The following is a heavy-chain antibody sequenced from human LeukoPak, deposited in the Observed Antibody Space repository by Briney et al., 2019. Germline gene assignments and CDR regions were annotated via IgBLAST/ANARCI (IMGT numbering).Heavy chain of an antibody. CDR1: GGSISSSSYY. CDR3: ARVRFAGYDYDY. CDR2: IYYSGRT. D-gene: IGHD5-12*01. V-gene: IGHV4-39*01. J-gene: IGHJ4*02. Sequence: SETLSLTCTVSGGSISSSSYYWGWIRQPPGKGLEWLGRIYYSGRTYYNPSLKSRVTISVDTSKNQYSLKLSSVTAADTAVYYCARVRFAGYDYDYWGQGTLVTVSS.